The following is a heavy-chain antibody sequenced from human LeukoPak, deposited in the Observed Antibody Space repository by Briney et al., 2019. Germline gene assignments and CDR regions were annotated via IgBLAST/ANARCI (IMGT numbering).Heavy chain of an antibody. V-gene: IGHV1-69*06. D-gene: IGHD3-10*01. CDR3: ATDHYPEDAFDI. J-gene: IGHJ3*02. Sequence: SVKVSCKASGYYFTGYYMHWVRQAPGQGLEWMGGIIPIFGTANYAQKFQGRVTMTEDTSTDTAYMELSSLRSEDTAVYYCATDHYPEDAFDIWGQGTMVTVSS. CDR2: IIPIFGTA. CDR1: GYYFTGYY.